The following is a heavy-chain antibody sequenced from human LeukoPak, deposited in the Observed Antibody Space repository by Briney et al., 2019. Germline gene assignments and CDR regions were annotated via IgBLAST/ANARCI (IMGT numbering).Heavy chain of an antibody. CDR1: GGSISSYY. CDR2: ISYSGST. CDR3: ARLVVRGDDADY. J-gene: IGHJ4*02. D-gene: IGHD3-10*01. V-gene: IGHV4-59*01. Sequence: SETLSLTCTVSGGSISSYYWSWIRQPPGKGLEWIGYISYSGSTNYNPSLKSRVTIAVDTSKNQFSLKLNSVTAADTAVYYCARLVVRGDDADYWGQGTLVTVSS.